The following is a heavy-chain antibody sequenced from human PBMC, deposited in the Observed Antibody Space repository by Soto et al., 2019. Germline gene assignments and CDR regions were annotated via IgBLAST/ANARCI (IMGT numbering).Heavy chain of an antibody. CDR1: GYTFTSYG. CDR2: ISAYNGNT. J-gene: IGHJ6*02. CDR3: ARVQGYDFFCCYRPIDYYLMYI. V-gene: IGHV1-18*01. D-gene: IGHD3-3*01. Sequence: ASVKVSCKASGYTFTSYGISWVRQAPGQGLEWMGWISAYNGNTNYAQKLQGRVTMTTDTSTSTAYMELRSLRSDDTAVYYCARVQGYDFFCCYRPIDYYLMYICGQGSSVPVSS.